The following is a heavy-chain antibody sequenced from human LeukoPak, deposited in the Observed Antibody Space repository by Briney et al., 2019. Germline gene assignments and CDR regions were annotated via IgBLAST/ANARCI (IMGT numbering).Heavy chain of an antibody. CDR3: ARGKDGDYADY. D-gene: IGHD4-17*01. CDR1: GYRFTSSD. V-gene: IGHV1-8*01. Sequence: GASVKVSCTASGYRFTSSDINWVRQATGQGLEWMGWMNPNSGNTGYAQKFQGRLTMTRDNSINTAYMELSSLRSGDTAVYYCARGKDGDYADYWGQGTLVTVSS. CDR2: MNPNSGNT. J-gene: IGHJ4*02.